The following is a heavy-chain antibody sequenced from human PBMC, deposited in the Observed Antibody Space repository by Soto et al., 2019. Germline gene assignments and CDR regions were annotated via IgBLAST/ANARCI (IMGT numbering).Heavy chain of an antibody. Sequence: SETLSLTCTVAGGSISSGVYYWSWIRQPPGKGLEWIGEINHSGSTNYNPSLKSRVTISIDTSKNQFSLKLSSVTAADTAVYYCARYKSNYYYGMDVWGQGTTVTVSS. V-gene: IGHV4-61*08. CDR1: GGSISSGVYY. CDR3: ARYKSNYYYGMDV. J-gene: IGHJ6*02. D-gene: IGHD1-20*01. CDR2: INHSGST.